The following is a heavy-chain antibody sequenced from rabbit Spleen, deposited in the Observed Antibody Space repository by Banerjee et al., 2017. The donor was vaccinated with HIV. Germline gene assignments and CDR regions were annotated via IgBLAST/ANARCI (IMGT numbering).Heavy chain of an antibody. J-gene: IGHJ4*01. D-gene: IGHD8-1*01. CDR2: IYTGSGST. CDR1: GVSLSSNYY. V-gene: IGHV1S45*01. Sequence: QQQLEESGGGLVKPGGTLTLTCKASGVSLSSNYYMCWVRQAPGKGLELIACIYTGSGSTYYATWAKGRFTLSKTSSTTVTLQMTSLTAADTATYFCARSSDSTYSPFNLWGPGTLVTVS. CDR3: ARSSDSTYSPFNL.